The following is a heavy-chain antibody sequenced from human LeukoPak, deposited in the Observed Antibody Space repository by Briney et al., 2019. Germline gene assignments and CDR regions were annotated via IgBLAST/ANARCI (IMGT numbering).Heavy chain of an antibody. CDR1: GFTVSSNY. CDR2: IYSGGIYNDGTT. CDR3: ARRELLGYSYGLRTFNI. J-gene: IGHJ3*02. D-gene: IGHD5-18*01. V-gene: IGHV3-66*04. Sequence: GGSLRLSCAASGFTVSSNYMSWVRQAPGRGLEWVSVIYSGGIYNDGTTNYGDSVKGRFTISRDNSKNTLYLQMNSLRAEDTAVYYCARRELLGYSYGLRTFNIWGQGTTVTVSS.